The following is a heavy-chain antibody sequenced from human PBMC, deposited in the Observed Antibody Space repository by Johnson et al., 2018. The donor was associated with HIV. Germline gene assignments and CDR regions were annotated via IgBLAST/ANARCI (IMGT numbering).Heavy chain of an antibody. Sequence: VQLVESGGGVVQPGRSLRLSYAASGFTFDDFAMHWVRQAPGKGLEWVSGISWRSINIGYADSVKGRFTISRADAKNSLYLQMNSLRAEDTAVFYCARTSEWATYQDAFDIWGQGTMVTVSS. CDR2: ISWRSINI. J-gene: IGHJ3*02. D-gene: IGHD1-26*01. V-gene: IGHV3-9*01. CDR3: ARTSEWATYQDAFDI. CDR1: GFTFDDFA.